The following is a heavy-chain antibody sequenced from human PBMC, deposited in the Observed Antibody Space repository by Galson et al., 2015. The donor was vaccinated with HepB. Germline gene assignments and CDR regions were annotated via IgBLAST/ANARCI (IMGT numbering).Heavy chain of an antibody. CDR3: ARAPPCRSGGSCYSDSFDY. CDR2: INHSGST. Sequence: SETLSLTCAVYGGSFSGYYWSWIRQPPGKGLEWIGEINHSGSTNYNPSLKSRVTISVDTSKNQFSLKLSSVTAADTAVYYCARAPPCRSGGSCYSDSFDYWGQGTLVTVSS. V-gene: IGHV4-34*01. CDR1: GGSFSGYY. J-gene: IGHJ4*02. D-gene: IGHD2-15*01.